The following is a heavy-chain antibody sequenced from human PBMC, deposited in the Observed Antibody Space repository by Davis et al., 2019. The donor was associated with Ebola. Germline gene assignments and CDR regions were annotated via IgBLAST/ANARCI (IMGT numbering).Heavy chain of an antibody. J-gene: IGHJ4*02. Sequence: AVSVKVSCKASEYIFRTHYIYWVRQAPGQGLEWMGVVSPVGFGTTAAQKFQDRVTLTRDTSTRTVYMEFSSLRSDDTAVYYCARVWGYGDYVSDYWGQGTLVTVSS. CDR3: ARVWGYGDYVSDY. D-gene: IGHD4-17*01. CDR1: EYIFRTHY. CDR2: VSPVGFGT. V-gene: IGHV1-46*01.